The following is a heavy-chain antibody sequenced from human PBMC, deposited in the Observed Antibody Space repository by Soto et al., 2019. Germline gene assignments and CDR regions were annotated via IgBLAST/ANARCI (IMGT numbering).Heavy chain of an antibody. Sequence: SETLSLTCTVSGGSVTSYYWSRIRQPPGKTLEWIGTIYYSGSTNYNPSLKSRVTISVDTSKNQFSLKLGSVTAADTAVYFCARALYGSGVLDVWGQGTTVTVSS. CDR2: IYYSGST. CDR3: ARALYGSGVLDV. V-gene: IGHV4-59*02. D-gene: IGHD3-10*01. J-gene: IGHJ6*02. CDR1: GGSVTSYY.